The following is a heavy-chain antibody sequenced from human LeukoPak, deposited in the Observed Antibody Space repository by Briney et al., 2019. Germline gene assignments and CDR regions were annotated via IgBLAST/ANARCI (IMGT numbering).Heavy chain of an antibody. D-gene: IGHD3-3*01. CDR3: AKPFGFLEWLYGGYFDS. CDR2: ISSTGSYI. Sequence: PGGSLRLSCAASGFTFSSYSMNWVRQAPGKGLEWVSSISSTGSYIYYADSVKGRFTISRDNSKNTLFLQMHSLTAEDTAVYYCAKPFGFLEWLYGGYFDSWGQGTLVTVSS. J-gene: IGHJ4*02. V-gene: IGHV3-21*04. CDR1: GFTFSSYS.